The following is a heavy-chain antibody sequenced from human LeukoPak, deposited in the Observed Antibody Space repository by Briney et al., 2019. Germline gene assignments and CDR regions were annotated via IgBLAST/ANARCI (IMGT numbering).Heavy chain of an antibody. CDR2: INHSGST. D-gene: IGHD2-2*02. J-gene: IGHJ4*02. V-gene: IGHV4-34*09. Sequence: SETLSLTCAVYGGSFSGYYWSWIRQPPGKGLEWIGEINHSGSTNYNPSLKSRVTISVDTSKSQFSLKLSSVTAADTAVYYCARGELNKYCSSTSCYTFDYWGQGTLVTVSS. CDR3: ARGELNKYCSSTSCYTFDY. CDR1: GGSFSGYY.